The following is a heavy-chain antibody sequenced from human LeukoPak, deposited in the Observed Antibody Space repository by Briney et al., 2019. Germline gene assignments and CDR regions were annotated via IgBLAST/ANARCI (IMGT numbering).Heavy chain of an antibody. V-gene: IGHV3-21*06. CDR1: GFTFSIYS. CDR3: ARLDRAVYSTSPVPYYNYYMNA. J-gene: IGHJ6*03. D-gene: IGHD6-13*01. CDR2: ISSTSSYI. Sequence: NPGGSLRLSCAASGFTFSIYSVTWVRQAPGKGLEWVASISSTSSYIYYADSVRGRFTTSRDNAQYLAYLQMNSLRAEDTAVYYCARLDRAVYSTSPVPYYNYYMNAWDKGTTVIVSS.